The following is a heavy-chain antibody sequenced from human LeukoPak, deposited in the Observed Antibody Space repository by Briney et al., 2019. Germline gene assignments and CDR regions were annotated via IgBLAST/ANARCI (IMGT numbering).Heavy chain of an antibody. CDR3: AKARSGSYYGPRGFDY. CDR1: GFTFSSYA. J-gene: IGHJ4*02. Sequence: SGGSLRLSCAASGFTFSSYAMSWVRQAPGKGLEWVSAISGSGGSTYYADSVKGRFTISRDNSKNTLYLQMNSLRAEDTAVYYCAKARSGSYYGPRGFDYWGQGTLVTVSS. CDR2: ISGSGGST. V-gene: IGHV3-23*01. D-gene: IGHD1-26*01.